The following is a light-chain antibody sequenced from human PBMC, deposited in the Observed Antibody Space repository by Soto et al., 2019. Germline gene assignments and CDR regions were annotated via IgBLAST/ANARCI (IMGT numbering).Light chain of an antibody. CDR2: EVT. V-gene: IGLV2-8*01. CDR1: SVDINY. J-gene: IGLJ3*02. Sequence: QSALTQPPSASGSRGQSVTISCTGTSVDINYVSWFQQHPGKAPKLIICEVTKRPSGVPDRFSGSKSGNTASLTVSGLQDDDDADYYCSSYAGRDIWVFGGGTKLIVL. CDR3: SSYAGRDIWV.